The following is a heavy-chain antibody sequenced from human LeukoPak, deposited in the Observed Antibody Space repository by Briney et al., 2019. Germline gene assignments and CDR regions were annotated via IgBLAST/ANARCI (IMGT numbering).Heavy chain of an antibody. Sequence: SETLSLTCAVYGGSFSGYYWSWIRQPPGKGLEWIGEINHSGSTNYNPSLKSRVTISVDTSKNQFSLKLSPVTAADTAVYYCARHFRLRFSVNNWFDPWGQGTLVTVSS. CDR2: INHSGST. CDR3: ARHFRLRFSVNNWFDP. J-gene: IGHJ5*02. D-gene: IGHD5-12*01. CDR1: GGSFSGYY. V-gene: IGHV4-34*01.